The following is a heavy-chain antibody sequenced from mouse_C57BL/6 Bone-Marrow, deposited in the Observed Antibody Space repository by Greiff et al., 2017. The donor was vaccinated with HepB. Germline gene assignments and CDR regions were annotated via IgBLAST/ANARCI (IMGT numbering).Heavy chain of an antibody. J-gene: IGHJ1*03. CDR2: ISSGSSTI. Sequence: EVQLVESGGGLVKPGGSLKLSCAASGFTFSDYGMHWVRQAPEKGLEWVAYISSGSSTIYYADTVKGRFIISRDNAKNTLFLQMTSLRSEDTAMYYCARGYYGSSYDWYFDVWGTGTTVTVSS. D-gene: IGHD1-1*01. V-gene: IGHV5-17*01. CDR1: GFTFSDYG. CDR3: ARGYYGSSYDWYFDV.